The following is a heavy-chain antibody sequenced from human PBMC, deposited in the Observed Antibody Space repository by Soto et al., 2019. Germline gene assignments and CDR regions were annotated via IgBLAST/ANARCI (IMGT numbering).Heavy chain of an antibody. V-gene: IGHV3-74*01. Sequence: GGSLRLSCTASGFTFSMYWMHWVRQVPGKGPEWVSRISDDGSRADYADSVKGRFTISRDNAKNTLYLEMHVLRADDAAVYYCTRGPRPSSVGTGAFWGQGTPVTVSS. CDR2: ISDDGSRA. CDR1: GFTFSMYW. CDR3: TRGPRPSSVGTGAF. J-gene: IGHJ4*02. D-gene: IGHD3-10*01.